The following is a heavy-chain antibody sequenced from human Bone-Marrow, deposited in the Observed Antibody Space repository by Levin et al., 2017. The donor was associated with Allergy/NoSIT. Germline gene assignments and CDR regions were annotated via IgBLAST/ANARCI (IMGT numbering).Heavy chain of an antibody. Sequence: GESLKISCAASGITFSSSAMSWVRQSPGKGLQWVSSISGTTTATYYADSVKGRFTISRDNSKNTLYLQMNSLRAEDTAVYYCAKILIGAGIGYWGQGTLVAVSS. CDR3: AKILIGAGIGY. V-gene: IGHV3-23*01. CDR1: GITFSSSA. J-gene: IGHJ4*02. CDR2: ISGTTTAT. D-gene: IGHD6-19*01.